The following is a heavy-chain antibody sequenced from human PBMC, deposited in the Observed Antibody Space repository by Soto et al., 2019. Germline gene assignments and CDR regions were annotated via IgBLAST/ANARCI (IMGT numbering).Heavy chain of an antibody. V-gene: IGHV1-69*01. J-gene: IGHJ6*02. CDR3: ARISSPLMGPVVPAAIDYYYYGMDV. D-gene: IGHD2-2*01. CDR1: GGTFSSYA. Sequence: QVQLVQSGAEVKKPGSSVKVSCKASGGTFSSYAISWVRQAPGQGLEWMGGIIPIFGTANYAQKFQGRVTITADESTSTAYMELSSLRSEDTAVYYCARISSPLMGPVVPAAIDYYYYGMDVWGQGTTVTVSS. CDR2: IIPIFGTA.